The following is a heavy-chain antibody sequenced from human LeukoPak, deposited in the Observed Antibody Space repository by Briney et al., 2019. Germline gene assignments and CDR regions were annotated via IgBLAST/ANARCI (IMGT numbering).Heavy chain of an antibody. CDR3: ARRSNSYYTFDY. Sequence: GGSLRLSCAASGFIFSDHYMDWVRQSPGKGPEWLARSRDKAKSYSTEHAASVKGRFTISRDNSKNSLYLQMNSLKTEDTAVYYCARRSNSYYTFDYWGQGTLVTVSS. CDR1: GFIFSDHY. V-gene: IGHV3-72*01. CDR2: SRDKAKSYST. J-gene: IGHJ4*02. D-gene: IGHD1-26*01.